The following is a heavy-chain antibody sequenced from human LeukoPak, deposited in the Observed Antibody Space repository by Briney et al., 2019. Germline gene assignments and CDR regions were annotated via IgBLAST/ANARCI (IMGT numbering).Heavy chain of an antibody. J-gene: IGHJ4*02. CDR3: ARSGLNRFDY. D-gene: IGHD2-15*01. V-gene: IGHV3-30*02. Sequence: GGSLRLSCAASGFTFSSYGMHWVRQAPGKGLEWVAFIRYDGSNKYYADSVKGRFTISRDNSKNTLYLQLNSLRAEDTAVYYCARSGLNRFDYWGQGTLVTVSS. CDR2: IRYDGSNK. CDR1: GFTFSSYG.